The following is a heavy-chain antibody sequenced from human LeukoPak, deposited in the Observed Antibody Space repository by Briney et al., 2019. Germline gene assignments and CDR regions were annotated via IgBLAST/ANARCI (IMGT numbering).Heavy chain of an antibody. D-gene: IGHD5-12*01. CDR1: GFTLRGYG. Sequence: GGSLRLSCAASGFTLRGYGMHWVRQAPGKGLEWVAFIRSDGSDKSYADSVKGRFTISRDNSENKLYLQINSLRVEDTAVYYCAKERGGYDRGNYMDVWGKGTTVTISS. CDR2: IRSDGSDK. V-gene: IGHV3-30*02. CDR3: AKERGGYDRGNYMDV. J-gene: IGHJ6*03.